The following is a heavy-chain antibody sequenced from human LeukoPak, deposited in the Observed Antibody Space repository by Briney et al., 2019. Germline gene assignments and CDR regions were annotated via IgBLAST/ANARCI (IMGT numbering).Heavy chain of an antibody. D-gene: IGHD2-21*01. CDR3: ASLAPGIEGAHFDY. Sequence: SETLSLTCTVSGGSISSGGYYWSWIRQHPGKGLEWIGYIYYSGSTYYNPSLKSRVTISVDTSKNQFSLKLSSVTAADTAVYYCASLAPGIEGAHFDYWGQGTLVTVSS. J-gene: IGHJ4*02. CDR1: GGSISSGGYY. V-gene: IGHV4-31*03. CDR2: IYYSGST.